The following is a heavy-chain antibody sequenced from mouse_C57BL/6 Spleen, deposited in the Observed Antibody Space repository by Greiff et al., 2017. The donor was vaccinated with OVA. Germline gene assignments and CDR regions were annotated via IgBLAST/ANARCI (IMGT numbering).Heavy chain of an antibody. D-gene: IGHD1-1*01. V-gene: IGHV5-9-1*02. J-gene: IGHJ1*03. Sequence: DVHLVESGEGLVKPGGSLKLSCAASGFTFSSYAMSWVRQTPEKRLEWVAYISSGGDYIYYADTVKGRFTISRDNARNTLYLQMSSLKSEDTAMYYCTRGTTVVATVYWYFDVWGTGTTVTVSS. CDR1: GFTFSSYA. CDR2: ISSGGDYI. CDR3: TRGTTVVATVYWYFDV.